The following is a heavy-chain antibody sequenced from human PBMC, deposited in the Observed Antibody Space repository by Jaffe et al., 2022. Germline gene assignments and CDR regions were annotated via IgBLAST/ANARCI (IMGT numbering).Heavy chain of an antibody. Sequence: EVRLLESGGTLVQPGGSLRLSCSASGLSFSDHWVHWVRQVPGRGLVWVSRMNADGSITDYAGSVRGRFTISRDNAKDMVFLQMNSLRAEDTAVYYCVRDLERDSSLVLAHWGQGTLVTVSS. CDR1: GLSFSDHW. CDR2: MNADGSIT. CDR3: VRDLERDSSLVLAH. V-gene: IGHV3-74*01. D-gene: IGHD1-1*01. J-gene: IGHJ4*02.